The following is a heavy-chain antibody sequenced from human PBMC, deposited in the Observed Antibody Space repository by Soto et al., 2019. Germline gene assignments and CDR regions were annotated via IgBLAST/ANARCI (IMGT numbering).Heavy chain of an antibody. V-gene: IGHV4-59*03. CDR3: ATRITVFGLLIPPFDP. D-gene: IGHD3-3*01. J-gene: IGHJ5*02. CDR2: IYYRGST. CDR1: GGSISSYY. Sequence: SETLSLTCTVSGGSISSYYWSWIRQPPGKGLEWIGCIYYRGSTKYNPSLKSRVTISVDTSKNQFSLRLSSVTAADTAIYYCATRITVFGLLIPPFDPWGQGTQVTVSS.